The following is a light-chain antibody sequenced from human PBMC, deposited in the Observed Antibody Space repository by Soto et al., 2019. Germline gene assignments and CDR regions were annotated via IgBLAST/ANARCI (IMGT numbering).Light chain of an antibody. J-gene: IGKJ3*01. Sequence: EIVLTQSPATLSLSPGERATLSCRASQSVSSYLAWYQQKPGQAPRLLNYDASNRATGIPARFSGSGSGTDFTLTISSLEPEDFAVYYCQQRSNWPPIFTFGPGTKVDIK. CDR1: QSVSSY. CDR2: DAS. CDR3: QQRSNWPPIFT. V-gene: IGKV3-11*01.